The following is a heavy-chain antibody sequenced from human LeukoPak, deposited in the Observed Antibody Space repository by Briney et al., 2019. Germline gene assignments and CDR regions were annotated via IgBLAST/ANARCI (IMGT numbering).Heavy chain of an antibody. CDR1: GFSVDGNY. D-gene: IGHD1-7*01. CDR3: AKDLNLRYFDY. V-gene: IGHV3-23*01. CDR2: ISGSGGST. J-gene: IGHJ4*02. Sequence: GGSLRLSCAASGFSVDGNYMHWVRQAPGKGLEWVSAISGSGGSTYYADSVKGRFTISRDSSKNTLYLQMNSLRAEDTAVYYCAKDLNLRYFDYWGQGTLVTVSS.